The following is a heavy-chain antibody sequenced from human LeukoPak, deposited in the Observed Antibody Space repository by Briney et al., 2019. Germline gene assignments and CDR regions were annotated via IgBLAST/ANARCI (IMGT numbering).Heavy chain of an antibody. CDR3: VRDEYHYDSSGYPKPLDF. D-gene: IGHD3-22*01. CDR2: IEWNGGRT. Sequence: GGSLRLSCAASGFTFDDYGMTWVRQSPGKGLEWVTGIEWNGGRTGYADPVKGRFTISRDNAKNSLYLQMNSLRAEDTAFYYCVRDEYHYDSSGYPKPLDFWGQGTLVTVSS. V-gene: IGHV3-20*04. J-gene: IGHJ4*02. CDR1: GFTFDDYG.